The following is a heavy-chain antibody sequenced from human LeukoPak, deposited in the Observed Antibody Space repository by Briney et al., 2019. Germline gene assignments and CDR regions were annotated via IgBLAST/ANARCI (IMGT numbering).Heavy chain of an antibody. V-gene: IGHV1-46*01. CDR1: GYTFTSYG. J-gene: IGHJ4*02. CDR3: ARAYDFPDY. Sequence: ASVKVSCKASGYTFTSYGISWVRQAPGQGLEWTGIINPSGGSTSHAQKFQGRVTMTRDTSTSTVYMELSSLRSEDTAVYYCARAYDFPDYWGQGTLVTVSS. CDR2: INPSGGST. D-gene: IGHD3-3*01.